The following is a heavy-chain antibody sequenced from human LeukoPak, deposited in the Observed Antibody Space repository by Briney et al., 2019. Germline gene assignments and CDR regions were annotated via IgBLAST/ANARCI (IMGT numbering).Heavy chain of an antibody. J-gene: IGHJ4*02. CDR2: ISSDGSLT. V-gene: IGHV3-74*01. CDR1: GFTFNIYW. CDR3: ARDVLDITPY. Sequence: GGSLKLSCAASGFTFNIYWMHWVRQAPGKGLVWVSRISSDGSLTNYADSVKGRFTISRDNAKNTLYLQMDSLRADDTAVYYCARDVLDITPYWGQGTLVTVSS. D-gene: IGHD2-15*01.